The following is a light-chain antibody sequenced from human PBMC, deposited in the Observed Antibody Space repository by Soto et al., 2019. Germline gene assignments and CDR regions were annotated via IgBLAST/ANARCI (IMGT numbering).Light chain of an antibody. Sequence: EILMTQSPATLSVSPGETATLSCRASQSVSNNLAWYQQKPGQAPRLLIYGASTRATGIPARFSGSGSGTEFTLTISSLQSEDFAFYYCQQYNNWPTWTFGQGTKVEIK. CDR3: QQYNNWPTWT. J-gene: IGKJ1*01. CDR1: QSVSNN. V-gene: IGKV3-15*01. CDR2: GAS.